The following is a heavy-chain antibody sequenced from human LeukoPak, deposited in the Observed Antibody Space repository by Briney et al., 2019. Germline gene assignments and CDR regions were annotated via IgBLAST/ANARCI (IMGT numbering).Heavy chain of an antibody. D-gene: IGHD3-9*01. CDR1: GYSFTSYW. Sequence: GASLKISSKGSGYSFTSYWIGWVRQLPGKGLEWMGIIYPGDSDTRYSPSFQGQVTISADKSISTAYLQWSSLKASDTAMYYCARTYYDILTGYEYYFDYWAREPWSPSPQ. CDR3: ARTYYDILTGYEYYFDY. CDR2: IYPGDSDT. V-gene: IGHV5-51*01. J-gene: IGHJ4*02.